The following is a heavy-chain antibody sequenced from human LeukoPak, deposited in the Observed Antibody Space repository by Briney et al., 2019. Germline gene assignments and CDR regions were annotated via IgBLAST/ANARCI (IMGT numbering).Heavy chain of an antibody. J-gene: IGHJ6*03. CDR1: GYTFTGYY. V-gene: IGHV1-2*02. CDR2: INPNSGGT. CDR3: ARGATPSYYYYYYYYMDV. D-gene: IGHD3-10*01. Sequence: ASVKVSCKASGYTFTGYYMHWVRQAPGRGLEWMGWINPNSGGTNYAQKFQGRVTMTRDTSISTAYMELSRLRSDDTAVYYCARGATPSYYYYYYYYMDVWGKGTTVTVSS.